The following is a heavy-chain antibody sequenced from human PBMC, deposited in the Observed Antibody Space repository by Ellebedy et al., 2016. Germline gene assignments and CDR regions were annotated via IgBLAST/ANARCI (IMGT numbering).Heavy chain of an antibody. J-gene: IGHJ4*02. Sequence: GGSLRLSCAASGFTVSSNYMSWVRQAPGKGLEWVSVIYSGGSTYYADSVKGRFTISRDNSKNTLYLQMNSLRAEDTAVYYCARDRFGERGVDYWGQGTLVTVSS. CDR1: GFTVSSNY. D-gene: IGHD3-10*01. CDR2: IYSGGST. V-gene: IGHV3-66*01. CDR3: ARDRFGERGVDY.